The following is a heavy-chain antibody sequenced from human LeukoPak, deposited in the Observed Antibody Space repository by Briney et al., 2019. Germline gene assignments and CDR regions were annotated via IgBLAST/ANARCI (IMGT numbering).Heavy chain of an antibody. CDR3: AREYYYDSSGLYYYGMDV. CDR2: INPSGGST. Sequence: ASVKVSCKASGYTFTGYYMHWVRQAPGQGLEWMGIINPSGGSTSYAQKFQGRVTMTRDTSTSTVYMELSSLRSEDTAVYYCAREYYYDSSGLYYYGMDVWGQGTTVTVSS. D-gene: IGHD3-22*01. CDR1: GYTFTGYY. J-gene: IGHJ6*02. V-gene: IGHV1-46*01.